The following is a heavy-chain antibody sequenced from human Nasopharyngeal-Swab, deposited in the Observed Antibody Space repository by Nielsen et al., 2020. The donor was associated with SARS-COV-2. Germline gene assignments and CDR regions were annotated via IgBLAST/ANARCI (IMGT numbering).Heavy chain of an antibody. V-gene: IGHV3-73*01. CDR2: IGDKAHNYAT. CDR1: GFVFSGSA. Sequence: GESLKISCAASGFVFSGSAIHWVRQASGKGLEWVGRIGDKAHNYATTYAASVKGRFTISRDNAKNSLYLQMNSLRAEDTAVYYCARDGLDYDFWSAYFMDVWGQGTTVTVSS. CDR3: ARDGLDYDFWSAYFMDV. J-gene: IGHJ6*02. D-gene: IGHD3-3*01.